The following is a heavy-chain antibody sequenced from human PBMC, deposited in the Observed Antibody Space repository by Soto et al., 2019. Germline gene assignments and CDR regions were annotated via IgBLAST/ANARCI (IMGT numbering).Heavy chain of an antibody. CDR1: GFTFSSFG. CDR3: ARDASYYSLWSGYYPSRNGMDV. V-gene: IGHV3-33*01. D-gene: IGHD3-3*01. Sequence: QVQVVESGGGVVQPGRSLRLSCAASGFTFSSFGMHWVRQAPGKGVEWVSLIWYDGSKKSYGDSVKGRFTISRDNSRNTVYLQMNSLRADDTAVYYSARDASYYSLWSGYYPSRNGMDVWGQGTTVTVSS. J-gene: IGHJ6*02. CDR2: IWYDGSKK.